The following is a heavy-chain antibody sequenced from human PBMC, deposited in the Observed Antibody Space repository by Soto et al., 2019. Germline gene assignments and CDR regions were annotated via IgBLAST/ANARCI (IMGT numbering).Heavy chain of an antibody. CDR2: ISGSGGST. V-gene: IGHV3-23*01. J-gene: IGHJ4*02. CDR1: GFTFSSYA. CDR3: AKDSGATFIVSCHGY. D-gene: IGHD1-26*01. Sequence: WGSLRLSCAASGFTFSSYAMSWVRQAPGKGLEWVSAISGSGGSTYYADSVKGRFTISRDNSKNTLYLQMNSLRAEDTAVYYCAKDSGATFIVSCHGYWGQGTLVTVSS.